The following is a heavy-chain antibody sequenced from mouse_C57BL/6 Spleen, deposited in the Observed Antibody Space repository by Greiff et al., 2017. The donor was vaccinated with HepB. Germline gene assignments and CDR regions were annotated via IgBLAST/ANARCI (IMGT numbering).Heavy chain of an antibody. CDR2: ISDGGSYT. Sequence: EVQGVESGGGLVKPGGSLKLSCAASGFTFSSYAMSWVRQTPEKRLEWVATISDGGSYTYYPDNVKGRFTISRDNAKNNLYLQMSHLKSEDTAMYYCARDSRTWGFFDYWGQGTTLTVSS. CDR3: ARDSRTWGFFDY. D-gene: IGHD4-1*01. V-gene: IGHV5-4*01. J-gene: IGHJ2*01. CDR1: GFTFSSYA.